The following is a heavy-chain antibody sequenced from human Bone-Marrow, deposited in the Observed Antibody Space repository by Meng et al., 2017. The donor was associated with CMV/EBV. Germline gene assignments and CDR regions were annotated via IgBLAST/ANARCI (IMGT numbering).Heavy chain of an antibody. CDR2: MNPNSGGT. CDR1: GYTFTSYG. CDR3: AREYQLQQGGYDAFDI. V-gene: IGHV1-2*02. J-gene: IGHJ3*02. Sequence: ASVKVSCKASGYTFTSYGINWVRQATGQGLEWMGWMNPNSGGTNYAQKFQGRVTMTRDTSISTAYMELSRLRSDDTAVYYCAREYQLQQGGYDAFDIWGQGTMVTVSS. D-gene: IGHD2-2*01.